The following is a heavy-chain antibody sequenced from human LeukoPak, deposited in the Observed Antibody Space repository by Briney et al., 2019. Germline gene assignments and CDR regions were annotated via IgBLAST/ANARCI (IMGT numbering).Heavy chain of an antibody. Sequence: ASVKVSCKASGYTFTSYGISWVRQAPGQGLEWMGWISAYTSNSDYAQRFQDRVTMTTDTSTSTAYMELRNLSSDDTAVYYCARTMTTLTTHGELDFWGQGTLVTVSS. D-gene: IGHD4-17*01. CDR1: GYTFTSYG. CDR3: ARTMTTLTTHGELDF. CDR2: ISAYTSNS. J-gene: IGHJ4*02. V-gene: IGHV1-18*01.